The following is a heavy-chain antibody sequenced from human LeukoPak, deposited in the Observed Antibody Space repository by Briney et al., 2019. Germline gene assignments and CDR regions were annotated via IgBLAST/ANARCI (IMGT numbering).Heavy chain of an antibody. Sequence: GGSLRLSCAASGFTFSSYAMSWVRRAPGKGLEWVSAISGSGGSTYYADSVKGRFTISRDNSKNTLYLQMNSLRAEDTAVYYCAKDRRYSSSWYFAFGIWGQGTMVTVSS. CDR1: GFTFSSYA. CDR2: ISGSGGST. V-gene: IGHV3-23*01. D-gene: IGHD6-13*01. J-gene: IGHJ3*02. CDR3: AKDRRYSSSWYFAFGI.